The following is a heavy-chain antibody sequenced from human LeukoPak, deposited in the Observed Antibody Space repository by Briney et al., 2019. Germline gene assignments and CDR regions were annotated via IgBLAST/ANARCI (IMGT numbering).Heavy chain of an antibody. CDR3: AKDYSRDGYYADTFHI. V-gene: IGHV3-74*01. D-gene: IGHD3-3*01. CDR2: INSDESST. J-gene: IGHJ3*02. CDR1: GFTFSSYW. Sequence: GGSLRLSCAASGFTFSSYWMHWVRQAPGKGLVWVSRINSDESSTTYADSVKGRFTISRDNAKNTLYLQMNSLRVEDTAVYYCAKDYSRDGYYADTFHIWGQGTMVTVSS.